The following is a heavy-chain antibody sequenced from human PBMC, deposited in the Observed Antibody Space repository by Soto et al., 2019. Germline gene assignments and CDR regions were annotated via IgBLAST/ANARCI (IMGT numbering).Heavy chain of an antibody. D-gene: IGHD4-17*01. CDR3: AKDHLPTTVTTPWFDP. CDR1: GFTFSDYG. Sequence: QVSLVGSGGGVVQPGRSLRLSCEASGFTFSDYGMHWVRQVPGKGLEWVAVISYDGNNQYYADSVKGRFTISRDNSKNTLYLQMNSLRAEDTAMYYCAKDHLPTTVTTPWFDPWGQGALVTVSS. CDR2: ISYDGNNQ. J-gene: IGHJ5*02. V-gene: IGHV3-30*18.